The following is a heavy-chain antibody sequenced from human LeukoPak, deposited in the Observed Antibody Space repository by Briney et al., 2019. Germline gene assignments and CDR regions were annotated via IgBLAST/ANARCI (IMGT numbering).Heavy chain of an antibody. D-gene: IGHD4-17*01. Sequence: GGSLRLSCAASGFTFSSYAMSWVRQAPGKGLEWVSAIRDSGATTYYADSVKGRFTISRDNSKNTLYLQMNSLRADDTAVYYCAKASAGANFDYWGQGTLVTVSS. CDR1: GFTFSSYA. J-gene: IGHJ4*02. CDR2: IRDSGATT. CDR3: AKASAGANFDY. V-gene: IGHV3-23*01.